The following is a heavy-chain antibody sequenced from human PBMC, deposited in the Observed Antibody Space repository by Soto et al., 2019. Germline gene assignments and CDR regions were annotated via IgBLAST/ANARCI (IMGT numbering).Heavy chain of an antibody. D-gene: IGHD2-15*01. CDR3: TTSVVYCSGGSCYSDDAFDI. CDR1: GFTFSNAW. Sequence: ESGGGLVKPGGSLRLSCAASGFTFSNAWMSWVRQAPGKGLEWVGRIKSKTDGGTTDYAAPVKGRFTISRDDSKNTLYLQMNSLKTEDTAVYYCTTSVVYCSGGSCYSDDAFDIWGQGTMVTVSS. V-gene: IGHV3-15*01. J-gene: IGHJ3*02. CDR2: IKSKTDGGTT.